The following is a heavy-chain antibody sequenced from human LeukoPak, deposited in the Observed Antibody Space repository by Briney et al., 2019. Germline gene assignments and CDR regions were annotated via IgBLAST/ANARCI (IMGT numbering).Heavy chain of an antibody. CDR1: GYTFTSYY. V-gene: IGHV1-46*01. D-gene: IGHD3-16*01. Sequence: GASVKVSCKASGYTFTSYYMNWVRQAPGQGLEWMGLINPTGGSTSYAQKFQGRVTMTRDTSTSTVYMELSSLRSEDTAVYYCARGLTFGGVTNDAFDIWGQGTMVTVSS. CDR3: ARGLTFGGVTNDAFDI. CDR2: INPTGGST. J-gene: IGHJ3*02.